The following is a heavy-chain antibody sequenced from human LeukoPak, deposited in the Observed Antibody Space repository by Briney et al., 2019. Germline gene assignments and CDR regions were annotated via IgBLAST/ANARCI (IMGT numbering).Heavy chain of an antibody. D-gene: IGHD3-3*01. V-gene: IGHV1-8*01. Sequence: ASVKASCKASGYTSTSYDINWVRQAPGQGVEWMGWMTPNSGKTGNAQKFQDTVTMTRNTTISTAYMELSSLRSEDTAVYYCARGTNQRRITIFGVVTTGNYYYYMDVWGKGTTVTVSS. CDR1: GYTSTSYD. J-gene: IGHJ6*03. CDR2: MTPNSGKT. CDR3: ARGTNQRRITIFGVVTTGNYYYYMDV.